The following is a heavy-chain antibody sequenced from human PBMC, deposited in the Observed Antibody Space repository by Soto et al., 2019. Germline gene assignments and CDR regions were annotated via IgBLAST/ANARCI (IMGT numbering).Heavy chain of an antibody. D-gene: IGHD4-4*01. J-gene: IGHJ4*02. CDR3: AKDPALTTLDY. Sequence: GGSLRLSCTASGLNFISYAMSWVRQAPGKGLEWVSAISGSGGSTYYADSVKGRFTISRDNSKNTLYLQMNSLRAEDTAVYYCAKDPALTTLDYWGQGTLVTVSS. CDR1: GLNFISYA. V-gene: IGHV3-23*01. CDR2: ISGSGGST.